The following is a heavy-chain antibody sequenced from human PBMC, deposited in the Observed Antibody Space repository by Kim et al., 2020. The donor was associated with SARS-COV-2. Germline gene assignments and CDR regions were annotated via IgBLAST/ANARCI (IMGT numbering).Heavy chain of an antibody. CDR1: GFTFSSYG. Sequence: GGSLRLSCAASGFTFSSYGMHWVRQAPGKGLEWVAVISYDGSNKYYADSVKGRFTISRDNSKNTLYLQMNSLRAEDTAVYYCANLWIQLGDHDAFDIWGQGTMVTVSS. V-gene: IGHV3-30*18. CDR2: ISYDGSNK. CDR3: ANLWIQLGDHDAFDI. D-gene: IGHD5-18*01. J-gene: IGHJ3*02.